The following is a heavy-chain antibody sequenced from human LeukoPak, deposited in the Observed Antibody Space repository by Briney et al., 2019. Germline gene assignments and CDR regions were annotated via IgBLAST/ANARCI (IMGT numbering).Heavy chain of an antibody. Sequence: PSETLSLTCTVSGGSISSYYWSWIRQPPGKGLEWIGYIYYSGSTNYNPSLKSRVTISVDTSKNQFSLKLSSVTAAVTALYYCARSRGYFDYWGQGALVTVSS. V-gene: IGHV4-59*01. CDR3: ARSRGYFDY. CDR2: IYYSGST. D-gene: IGHD6-13*01. CDR1: GGSISSYY. J-gene: IGHJ4*02.